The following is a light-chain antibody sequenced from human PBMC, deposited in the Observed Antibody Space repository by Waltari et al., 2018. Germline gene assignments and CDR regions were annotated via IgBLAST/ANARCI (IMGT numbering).Light chain of an antibody. Sequence: DIQMTQSPSTLSASVGDRVTITCRASQSISIWLAWYQQKPGKAPKLLIYKASSLESGVPSRFSGSGSWTEFALTISSLQPDDFATYFCQQYNTLSPWTFGQGTKVEIK. CDR3: QQYNTLSPWT. CDR2: KAS. CDR1: QSISIW. J-gene: IGKJ1*01. V-gene: IGKV1-5*03.